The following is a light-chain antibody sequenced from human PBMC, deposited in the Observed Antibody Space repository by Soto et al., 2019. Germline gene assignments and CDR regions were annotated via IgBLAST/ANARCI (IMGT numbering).Light chain of an antibody. CDR2: DVT. CDR3: SSYTTTVTLGMV. Sequence: QSVLTQPASVSGSPGQSITISCTGTSGDIGSYNWVSWYQQHPGKAPKFLIYDVTSRPSGVSGRFSGSKSGNTASLTISGLQAEDEADYYCSSYTTTVTLGMVFGGGTKLTAL. CDR1: SGDIGSYNW. J-gene: IGLJ2*01. V-gene: IGLV2-14*01.